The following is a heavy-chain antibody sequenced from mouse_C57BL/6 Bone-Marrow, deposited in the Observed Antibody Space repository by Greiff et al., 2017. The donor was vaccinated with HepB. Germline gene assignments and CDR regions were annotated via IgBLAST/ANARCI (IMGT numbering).Heavy chain of an antibody. CDR1: GFNIKDDY. CDR2: IDPENGDT. Sequence: EVMLVESGAELVRPGASVKLSCTASGFNIKDDYMHWVKQRPEQGLEWIGWIDPENGDTEYASKFQGKATITADTSSNTAYLQLSSLTSEDTAVYYCTTITPITTVVATGDYWGQGTTLTVSS. V-gene: IGHV14-4*01. CDR3: TTITPITTVVATGDY. D-gene: IGHD1-1*01. J-gene: IGHJ2*01.